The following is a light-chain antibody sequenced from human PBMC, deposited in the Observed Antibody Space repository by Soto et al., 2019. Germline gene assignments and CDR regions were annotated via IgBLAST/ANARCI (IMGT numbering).Light chain of an antibody. CDR1: QSVGDN. Sequence: EIVMTQSPATLSVSPRERATLSCRASQSVGDNLAWYQQKPGQAPRLLIYGASTRATGIPARFSGSGSGTDFTLTISRLEPEDFAVYYCQQRSNWPPITFGQGTRLEI. J-gene: IGKJ5*01. V-gene: IGKV3-15*01. CDR3: QQRSNWPPIT. CDR2: GAS.